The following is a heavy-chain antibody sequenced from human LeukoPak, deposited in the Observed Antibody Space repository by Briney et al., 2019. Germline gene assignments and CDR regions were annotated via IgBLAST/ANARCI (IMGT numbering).Heavy chain of an antibody. V-gene: IGHV3-30*18. D-gene: IGHD4-23*01. Sequence: PGGSLRLSCAASGFTFSSYGMHWVRQAPGKGLEWVAVISYDGSNKYYADSVKGRFTISRDNSKNTLYLQMNSLRAEDTAVYYCAKDPKVNSSYYFDYWGQGTLVTVSS. CDR1: GFTFSSYG. CDR2: ISYDGSNK. CDR3: AKDPKVNSSYYFDY. J-gene: IGHJ4*02.